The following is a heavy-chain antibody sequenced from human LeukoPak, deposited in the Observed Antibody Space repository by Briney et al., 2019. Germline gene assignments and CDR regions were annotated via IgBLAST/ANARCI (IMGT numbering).Heavy chain of an antibody. CDR3: ASRSFSETLIRAVITPPPNY. CDR2: IARSRNYI. Sequence: GGSLRLSCTASGFTFSSHSMNWVRQAPGKGLEWVSSIARSRNYIYYVDSVKGRFTISRDNSNNSLFLQMNSLRAEDTAVYYCASRSFSETLIRAVITPPPNYWGRGTLLSLSS. V-gene: IGHV3-21*01. J-gene: IGHJ4*01. CDR1: GFTFSSHS. D-gene: IGHD3-10*01.